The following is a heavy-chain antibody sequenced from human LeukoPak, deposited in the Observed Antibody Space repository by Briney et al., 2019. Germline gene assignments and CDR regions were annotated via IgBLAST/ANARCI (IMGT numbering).Heavy chain of an antibody. CDR1: GGSISSYY. CDR3: ARTYYDFWSGYSLPENWFDP. CDR2: IYTSGST. J-gene: IGHJ5*02. Sequence: PSETLSLTCTVSGGSISSYYWSWIRQPPGKGLEWIGYIYTSGSTNYNPSLKSRVTISVDTSKSQFSLKLSSVTAADTAVYYCARTYYDFWSGYSLPENWFDPWGQGTLVTVSS. V-gene: IGHV4-4*09. D-gene: IGHD3-3*01.